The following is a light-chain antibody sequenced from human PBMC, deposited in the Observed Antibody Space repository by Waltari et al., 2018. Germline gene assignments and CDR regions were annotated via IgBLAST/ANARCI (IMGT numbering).Light chain of an antibody. CDR3: QAWDSSRGYV. CDR2: QDS. V-gene: IGLV3-1*01. Sequence: SYEVTQPPSVSVSPGQTASITCSGHNLDNKYVYWYQQKAGQSPALVIYQDSKRPSGIPERFSGSNSGNTATLTISGTQALDEADYYCQAWDSSRGYVFGTGTKVTVL. J-gene: IGLJ1*01. CDR1: NLDNKY.